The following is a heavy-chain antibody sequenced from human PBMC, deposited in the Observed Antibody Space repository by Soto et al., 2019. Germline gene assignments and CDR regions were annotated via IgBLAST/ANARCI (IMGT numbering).Heavy chain of an antibody. CDR1: GFTFSSYA. V-gene: IGHV3-30-3*01. CDR3: ARDRGYSYGFSGMDV. D-gene: IGHD5-18*01. CDR2: ISYDGSNK. J-gene: IGHJ6*02. Sequence: PGGSLRLSCAASGFTFSSYAMHWVRQAPGKGPEWVAVISYDGSNKYYADSVKGRFTISRDNSKNTLYLQMNSLRAEDTAVYYCARDRGYSYGFSGMDVWGQGTTVTVSS.